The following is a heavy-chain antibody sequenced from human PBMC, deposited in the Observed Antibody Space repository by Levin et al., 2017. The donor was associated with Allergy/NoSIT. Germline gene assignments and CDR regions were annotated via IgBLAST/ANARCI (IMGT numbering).Heavy chain of an antibody. CDR2: INHSGST. D-gene: IGHD5-18*01. CDR1: GGSFSGYY. CDR3: ARVRSRAAMAVYYFDY. V-gene: IGHV4-34*01. Sequence: PSETLSLTCAVYGGSFSGYYWSWIRQPPGKGLEWIGEINHSGSTNYNPSLKSRVTISVDTSKNQFSLKLSSVTAADTAVYYCARVRSRAAMAVYYFDYWGQGTLVTVSS. J-gene: IGHJ4*02.